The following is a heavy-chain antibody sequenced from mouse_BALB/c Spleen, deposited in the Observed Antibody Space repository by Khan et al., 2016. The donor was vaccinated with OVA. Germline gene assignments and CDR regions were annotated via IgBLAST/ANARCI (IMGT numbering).Heavy chain of an antibody. CDR2: ISYSGNT. Sequence: QLEESGPGLVKPSQSLSLTCTVTGYSITTDYAWNWIRQFPGNKLEWMGYISYSGNTNYNPSFKSRISITRDTSKNQFFLQLKSVTTEDTARYYCARVYGGDFDYWGQGTTLTVSS. V-gene: IGHV3-2*02. CDR1: GYSITTDYA. CDR3: ARVYGGDFDY. D-gene: IGHD1-1*01. J-gene: IGHJ2*01.